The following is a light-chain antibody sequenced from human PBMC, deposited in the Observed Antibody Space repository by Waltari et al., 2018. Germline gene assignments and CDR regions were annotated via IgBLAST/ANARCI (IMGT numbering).Light chain of an antibody. CDR3: QQYDNLPR. CDR2: DAS. Sequence: DIQMTQSPSSLSASVGDRVTITCQASQDISNYLNWYQQKPGKAPKRLIYDASNLETGGPSRFSGSGSGTDFTFTISSLQPEDIATYYCQQYDNLPRFGPGTKVDIK. V-gene: IGKV1-33*01. J-gene: IGKJ3*01. CDR1: QDISNY.